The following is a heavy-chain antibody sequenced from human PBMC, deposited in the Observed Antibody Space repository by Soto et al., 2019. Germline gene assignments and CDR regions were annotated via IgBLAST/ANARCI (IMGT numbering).Heavy chain of an antibody. J-gene: IGHJ3*02. Sequence: QVQLQESGPGLVKPSQTLSLTCTVSGGSISSGGYYWSWIRQHPGKGLEWVGYLYYIGSTYYNPSLKSPVSISVDTSKNPFALKLSSVTAADTAVYYCARFYMVRGVMGAFDIWGQGTMVTVSS. CDR2: LYYIGST. CDR3: ARFYMVRGVMGAFDI. D-gene: IGHD3-10*01. CDR1: GGSISSGGYY. V-gene: IGHV4-31*01.